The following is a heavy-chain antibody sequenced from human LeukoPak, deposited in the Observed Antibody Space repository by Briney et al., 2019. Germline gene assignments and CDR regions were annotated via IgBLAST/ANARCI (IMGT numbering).Heavy chain of an antibody. D-gene: IGHD6-19*01. CDR3: ARDRKGSGWVGPFDY. CDR1: GGSISSSSYY. V-gene: IGHV4-39*07. J-gene: IGHJ4*02. Sequence: PSETLSLTCTVSGGSISSSSYYWGWIRQPPGKGLEWIGSIYYSGSTYYNPSLKSRVTISVDTSKNQFSLKLSSVTAADTAVYYCARDRKGSGWVGPFDYWGQGTLVTVSS. CDR2: IYYSGST.